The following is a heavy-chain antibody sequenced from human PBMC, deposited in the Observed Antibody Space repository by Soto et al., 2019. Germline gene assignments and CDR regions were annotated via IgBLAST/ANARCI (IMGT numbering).Heavy chain of an antibody. Sequence: GGSLRLSCAASGFTVSSNYMSWVRQAPGKGLEWVSVIYSGGSTYYADSVKGRFTISRDNSKNTLYLQMNSLRAEDTAVYYCARVRQHGDYSNYYYYYYMDVWGKGTTVTVSS. CDR1: GFTVSSNY. D-gene: IGHD4-4*01. V-gene: IGHV3-66*01. CDR3: ARVRQHGDYSNYYYYYYMDV. CDR2: IYSGGST. J-gene: IGHJ6*03.